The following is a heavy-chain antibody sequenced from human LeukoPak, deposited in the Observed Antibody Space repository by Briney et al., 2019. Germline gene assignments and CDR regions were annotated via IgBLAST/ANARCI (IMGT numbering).Heavy chain of an antibody. Sequence: PGGSLRLSCAGSGITFSGYWMHWVRQAPGKGLVWVSRINSDGRSTNYADSVKGRFTISRDNAKNTLYLQMNSLRAEDTAVYYCARSAYPGNSVIEDWGRGTLVTVSS. CDR1: GITFSGYW. V-gene: IGHV3-74*01. J-gene: IGHJ4*02. CDR3: ARSAYPGNSVIED. D-gene: IGHD4-23*01. CDR2: INSDGRST.